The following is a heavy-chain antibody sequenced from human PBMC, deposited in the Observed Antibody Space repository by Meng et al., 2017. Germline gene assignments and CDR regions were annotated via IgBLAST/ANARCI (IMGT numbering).Heavy chain of an antibody. CDR2: ISWNSGSI. J-gene: IGHJ4*02. CDR1: GFTFGDYA. Sequence: SLKISCAASGFTFGDYAMHWVRQAPGKGLEWVSGISWNSGSIGYADSVKGRFTISRDNAKNSLYLQMNSLRAEDTALYYCAKSVSGSYYNGVGYWGQGTLVTVSS. CDR3: AKSVSGSYYNGVGY. V-gene: IGHV3-9*01. D-gene: IGHD1-26*01.